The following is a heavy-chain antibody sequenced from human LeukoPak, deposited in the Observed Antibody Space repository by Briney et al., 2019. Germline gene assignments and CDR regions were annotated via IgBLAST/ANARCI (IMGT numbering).Heavy chain of an antibody. CDR2: IYYSGGT. J-gene: IGHJ5*02. V-gene: IGHV4-59*01. D-gene: IGHD1-26*01. CDR3: AKDYRAHPLRPNWLDP. Sequence: PSETLSLTCTVSGGSISSYYWSWIRQPPGKGLEWIGYIYYSGGTNYNPSLKSRVTISVDTSKNQFSLKLSSVTAADTAVYYCAKDYRAHPLRPNWLDPWGQGTLVTVSS. CDR1: GGSISSYY.